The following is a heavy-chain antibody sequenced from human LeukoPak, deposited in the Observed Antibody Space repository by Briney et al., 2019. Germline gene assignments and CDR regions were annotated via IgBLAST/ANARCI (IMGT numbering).Heavy chain of an antibody. CDR2: IKQDGSEK. D-gene: IGHD5-12*01. CDR3: ARVDIVATILAYYYMDV. CDR1: GFTFSSYW. J-gene: IGHJ6*03. V-gene: IGHV3-7*01. Sequence: GGSLRLSCAASGFTFSSYWMSWVRQAPGKGLEWVANIKQDGSEKYYVDSVKGRFTISRDNAKNSLYLQMNSLRAEDTAVYYCARVDIVATILAYYYMDVWGKGTTVTVSS.